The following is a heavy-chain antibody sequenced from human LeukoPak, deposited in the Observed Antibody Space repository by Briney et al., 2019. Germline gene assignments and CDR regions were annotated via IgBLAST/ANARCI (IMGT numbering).Heavy chain of an antibody. CDR3: AKALVLTVAGTYYVDH. Sequence: GGSLRLSCAASGFTVSNYGMHWVRQAPGKWLEWVAFIRFDESRTFYGDSVKGRFIISRDNSENTLFLHMHSLRPEDTAVYYCAKALVLTVAGTYYVDHWGQGTLVTVSS. D-gene: IGHD6-19*01. V-gene: IGHV3-30*02. J-gene: IGHJ4*02. CDR2: IRFDESRT. CDR1: GFTVSNYG.